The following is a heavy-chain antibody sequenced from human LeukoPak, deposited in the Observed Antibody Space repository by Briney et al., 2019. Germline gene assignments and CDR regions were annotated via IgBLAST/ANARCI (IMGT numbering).Heavy chain of an antibody. CDR3: ARGRGYTVTTYSRRSYWYFDL. J-gene: IGHJ2*01. CDR1: GGSFSGYY. V-gene: IGHV4-34*01. Sequence: SETLSLTCAVYGGSFSGYYWSWIRQPPGKGLEWIGEINHSGSTNYNPSLKSRVTISVDTSKNQFSLKLSSVTAADTAVYYCARGRGYTVTTYSRRSYWYFDLWGRGTLVTVSS. CDR2: INHSGST. D-gene: IGHD4-17*01.